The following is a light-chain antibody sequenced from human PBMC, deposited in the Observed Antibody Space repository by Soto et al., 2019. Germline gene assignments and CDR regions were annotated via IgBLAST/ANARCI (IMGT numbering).Light chain of an antibody. CDR1: QSVFYSSTTKNY. V-gene: IGKV4-1*01. Sequence: DIVMTQSPDSLAVSLGERATINCKSSQSVFYSSTTKNYLAWYQQKPGQPPKLLIYWASTRESGVPYRFRGIGSGTDCHLTLSSRQAEDVAVYYCQQYYSLPLTFGPGTKVGIK. J-gene: IGKJ3*01. CDR2: WAS. CDR3: QQYYSLPLT.